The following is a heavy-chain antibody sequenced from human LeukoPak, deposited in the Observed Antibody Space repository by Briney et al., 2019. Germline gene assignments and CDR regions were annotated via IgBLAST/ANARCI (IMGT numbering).Heavy chain of an antibody. CDR3: ARSLDYGGNIDY. D-gene: IGHD4-23*01. Sequence: PSQTLSLTCAVSGGSISSGGYSWSWLRQPRGKGLEWLGYIYHSGSTYYNPSLKSRVTISVDSSKNQFSLKLSSVTAADTAVYYCARSLDYGGNIDYWGQGTLVTVSS. V-gene: IGHV4-30-2*01. J-gene: IGHJ4*02. CDR1: GGSISSGGYS. CDR2: IYHSGST.